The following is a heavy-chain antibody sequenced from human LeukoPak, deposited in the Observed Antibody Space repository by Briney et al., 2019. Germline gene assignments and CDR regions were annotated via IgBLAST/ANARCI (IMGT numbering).Heavy chain of an antibody. D-gene: IGHD5-18*01. Sequence: GGSLRLSCAASGFTFSSHWMHWVRQAPGKGLVWVSCINNDGSTTRYADSVKGRFAISRDNAESTLYLQMNSLRAEDTAVYYCARDNDGYVDYWGQGTLVTVSS. J-gene: IGHJ4*02. CDR2: INNDGSTT. V-gene: IGHV3-74*01. CDR3: ARDNDGYVDY. CDR1: GFTFSSHW.